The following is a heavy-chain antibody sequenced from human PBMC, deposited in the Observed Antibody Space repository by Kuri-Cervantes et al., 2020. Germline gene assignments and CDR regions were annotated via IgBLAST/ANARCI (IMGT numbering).Heavy chain of an antibody. CDR1: GYTFTGYY. Sequence: ASVKVSCKASGYTFTGYYMHWVRQAPGQGLEWMGWMNPDSGNTGYAQKFQGRVTMTRNTSISTAYMEVSSLKSDDTAVYYCARGWHYAFWRVDVWGKGTTVTVSS. V-gene: IGHV1-8*02. J-gene: IGHJ6*04. CDR3: ARGWHYAFWRVDV. CDR2: MNPDSGNT. D-gene: IGHD3-3*01.